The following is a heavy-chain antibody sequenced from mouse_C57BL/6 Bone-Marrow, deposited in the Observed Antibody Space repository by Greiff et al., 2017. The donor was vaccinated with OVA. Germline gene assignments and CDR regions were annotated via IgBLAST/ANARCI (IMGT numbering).Heavy chain of an antibody. Sequence: QVQLQQSGPELVKPGASVKISCKASGYSFTSYYIHWVKQRPGQGLEWIGWIYPGSGNTKYNEKFKGKATLTADPSSTTAYMQLSLLTSEYSAVYDYARSRTGIAMDYWGQGTSVTVSS. CDR1: GYSFTSYY. V-gene: IGHV1-66*01. J-gene: IGHJ4*01. CDR2: IYPGSGNT. D-gene: IGHD4-1*01. CDR3: ARSRTGIAMDY.